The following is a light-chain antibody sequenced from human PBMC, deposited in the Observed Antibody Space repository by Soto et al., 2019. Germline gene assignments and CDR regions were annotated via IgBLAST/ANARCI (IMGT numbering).Light chain of an antibody. J-gene: IGLJ1*01. V-gene: IGLV2-18*02. CDR1: SSDVGSYNR. CDR2: EVS. Sequence: QSALTQPPSVSGSPGQSVTISCTGTSSDVGSYNRVSWYQQPPGTAPKVMIYEVSNRPSGVPDRFSGSKSGNTASLTISGLQAEDEADYYCCSFTTSSTDVFGTGTQLTVL. CDR3: CSFTTSSTDV.